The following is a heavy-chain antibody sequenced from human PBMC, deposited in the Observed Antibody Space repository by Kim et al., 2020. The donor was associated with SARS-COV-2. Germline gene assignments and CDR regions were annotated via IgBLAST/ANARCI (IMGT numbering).Heavy chain of an antibody. Sequence: GGSLRLSCAASGFTFSSYAMHWVRQAPGKGLEYVSAISSNGGSTYYANSVKGRFTISRDNSKNTLYLQMGSLRAEDMAVYYCARGSGSYYLYYFDYWGQGTLVTVSS. J-gene: IGHJ4*02. D-gene: IGHD1-26*01. CDR1: GFTFSSYA. CDR3: ARGSGSYYLYYFDY. V-gene: IGHV3-64*01. CDR2: ISSNGGST.